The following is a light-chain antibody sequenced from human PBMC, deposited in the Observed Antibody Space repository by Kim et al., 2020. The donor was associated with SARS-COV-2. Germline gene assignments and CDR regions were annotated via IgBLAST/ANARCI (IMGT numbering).Light chain of an antibody. CDR3: QQYKSYPPT. V-gene: IGKV1-16*02. Sequence: ASIGDRVTIPCRASQDGNIYLAWFQQKPGKAPKSLIYAASSLQSGVPSKFSGSGSGTEFTLTIVNLQPEDLAIYYCQQYKSYPPTFGQGTRLEIK. J-gene: IGKJ5*01. CDR1: QDGNIY. CDR2: AAS.